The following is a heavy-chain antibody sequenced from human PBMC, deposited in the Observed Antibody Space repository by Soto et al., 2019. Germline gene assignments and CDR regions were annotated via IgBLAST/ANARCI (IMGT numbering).Heavy chain of an antibody. CDR2: IIPIFGTA. Sequence: QVQLVQSGAEVKKPGSSVKVSCKASGGTFSSYAISWVRQAPGQGLEWMGGIIPIFGTANYAQKFQGRVTITADKSTSTAYMELSSLRSEDTAVYYCARENVAARPGYYYGMDVWGQGTTVTVSS. J-gene: IGHJ6*02. CDR1: GGTFSSYA. CDR3: ARENVAARPGYYYGMDV. D-gene: IGHD6-6*01. V-gene: IGHV1-69*06.